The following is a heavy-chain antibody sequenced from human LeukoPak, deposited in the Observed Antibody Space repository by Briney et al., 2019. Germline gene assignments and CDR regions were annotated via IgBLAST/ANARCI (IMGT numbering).Heavy chain of an antibody. Sequence: PSETLSLTCAVYGGSFSGYYWSWIRQPPGKGLEWIGEINHSGSTNYNPSLKSRVTISVDTSKNQFSLKLSSVTAADTAVYYCARHVRWVERQGYYYYMDVWGKGTTVTISS. CDR3: ARHVRWVERQGYYYYMDV. D-gene: IGHD1-1*01. J-gene: IGHJ6*03. CDR2: INHSGST. V-gene: IGHV4-34*01. CDR1: GGSFSGYY.